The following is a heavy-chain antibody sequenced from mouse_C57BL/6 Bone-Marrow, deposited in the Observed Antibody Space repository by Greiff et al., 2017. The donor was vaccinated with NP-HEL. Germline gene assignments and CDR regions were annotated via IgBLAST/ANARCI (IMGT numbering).Heavy chain of an antibody. J-gene: IGHJ2*01. V-gene: IGHV1-7*01. D-gene: IGHD1-1*01. CDR3: ARSFPTTTVVGYFDY. Sequence: QVQLQQSGAELAKPGASVKLSCKASGYTFTSYWMHWVKQRPGQGLEWIGYINPSSGYTQYNQKFKDKATLTADKSSSTADMQLSSLTYEDSAVYYCARSFPTTTVVGYFDYWGQGTTLTVSS. CDR1: GYTFTSYW. CDR2: INPSSGYT.